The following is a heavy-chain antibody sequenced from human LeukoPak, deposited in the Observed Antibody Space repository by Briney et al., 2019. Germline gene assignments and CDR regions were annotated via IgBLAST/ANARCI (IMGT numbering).Heavy chain of an antibody. V-gene: IGHV7-4-1*02. CDR3: ARGGGGKVGLMVYPDY. J-gene: IGHJ4*02. D-gene: IGHD2-8*01. CDR1: GYTFTSYA. Sequence: VASVKVSCKASGYTFTSYAMNWVRQAPGQGLEWMGWINTNTGNPTYAQGFTGRFVFSLDTSVSTAYLQISSLKAEDTAVYYCARGGGGKVGLMVYPDYWGQGTLVTVSS. CDR2: INTNTGNP.